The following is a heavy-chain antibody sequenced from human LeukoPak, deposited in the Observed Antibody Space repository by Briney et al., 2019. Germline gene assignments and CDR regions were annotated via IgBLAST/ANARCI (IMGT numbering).Heavy chain of an antibody. CDR3: ARVPSGGPFDY. CDR2: ISTYTANT. D-gene: IGHD2-15*01. CDR1: GGTFTSYA. J-gene: IGHJ4*02. V-gene: IGHV1-18*01. Sequence: ASVKVSCKASGGTFTSYAISWVRQAPGQGLEWMGWISTYTANTNYAQRLQGRVTMTTDTSTSTAYMELRCLTSDDTAVYYCARVPSGGPFDYWGQGTLVTVSS.